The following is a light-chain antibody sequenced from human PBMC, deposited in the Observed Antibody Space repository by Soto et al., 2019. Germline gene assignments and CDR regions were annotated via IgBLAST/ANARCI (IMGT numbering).Light chain of an antibody. V-gene: IGKV1-5*01. CDR1: QSINTW. Sequence: DVQMTQSPSTLSASVGDRVNITCRASQSINTWLAWYQQKPGRAPNLLIYDASRLQSGVPSRFSGSGSGTEFTLTISSLQPGDFTTYYCQQYNSYSWTFGQGTKVDI. J-gene: IGKJ1*01. CDR2: DAS. CDR3: QQYNSYSWT.